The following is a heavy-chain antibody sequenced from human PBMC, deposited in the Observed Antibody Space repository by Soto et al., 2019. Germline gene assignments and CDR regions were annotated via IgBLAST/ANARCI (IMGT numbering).Heavy chain of an antibody. CDR2: VYHSGTT. Sequence: PSGSTSLASAAGGDSVSISVFGWILQHPGKGLEWIGYVYHSGTTNYNPSLQSRVTTSLDRSKNQFSMEVRSVTAADTAVYYCARGPVSMIQGVLGIRQPLYVSEFWG. CDR1: GDSVSISV. V-gene: IGHV4-59*02. J-gene: IGHJ6*01. D-gene: IGHD3-10*01. CDR3: ARGPVSMIQGVLGIRQPLYVSEF.